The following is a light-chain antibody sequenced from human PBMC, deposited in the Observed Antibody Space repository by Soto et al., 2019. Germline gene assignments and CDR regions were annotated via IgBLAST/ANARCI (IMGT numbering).Light chain of an antibody. CDR2: TAS. CDR3: QQYSSYSPLT. CDR1: QSIGNW. Sequence: DIQMTQSPSTLSASIGDRVTITCRASQSIGNWLAWYQQKPGRAPSLLIYTASTLQSGVPSRFSGSGSGTDFALTISSLHPHDFATYYCQQYSSYSPLTFGGGPKVDIK. J-gene: IGKJ4*01. V-gene: IGKV1-5*03.